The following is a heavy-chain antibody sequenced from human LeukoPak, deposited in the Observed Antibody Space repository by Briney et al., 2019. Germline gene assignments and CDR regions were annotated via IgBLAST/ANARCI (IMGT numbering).Heavy chain of an antibody. J-gene: IGHJ4*02. CDR3: ARDTTVASGMQF. CDR1: GGSISTYS. CDR2: VVTTPT. Sequence: ASETLSLTCTVSGGSISTYSWTWVRQSPGKGLEWIGSVVTTPTKYSPALRSRVAISVDTSKNQFSLRLESVTTADTAVYYCARDTTVASGMQFWGQGALVTVSS. V-gene: IGHV4-59*12. D-gene: IGHD6-19*01.